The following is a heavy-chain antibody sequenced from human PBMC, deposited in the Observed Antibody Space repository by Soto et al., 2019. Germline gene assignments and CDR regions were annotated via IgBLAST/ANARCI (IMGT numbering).Heavy chain of an antibody. J-gene: IGHJ6*02. CDR3: ARDWRATTYYNYGMDV. CDR1: GFTFSSYE. CDR2: ISSSGSTI. D-gene: IGHD1-26*01. V-gene: IGHV3-48*03. Sequence: EVQLVESGGGLVQPGGSLRLSCAASGFTFSSYEMNWVRQAPGKGLEWVSYISSSGSTIYYADSVKGRFTISRDNAKNSLDLEMNSRRAEDTAVYYCARDWRATTYYNYGMDVWGQGTTVNVSS.